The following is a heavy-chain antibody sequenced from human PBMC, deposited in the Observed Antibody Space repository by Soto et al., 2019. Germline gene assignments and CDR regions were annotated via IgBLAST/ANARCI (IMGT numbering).Heavy chain of an antibody. D-gene: IGHD2-15*01. V-gene: IGHV1-69*12. Sequence: QVQLVQSGAEVKKPGSSVKVSCKASGGTFSSYAISWVRQARGQWLEWMGGIIPSCGTSNYSQKFQGRGTNTADESTSTGYLELSSLRSEETAVYSCARGGPVLHDAFDIWGQGTMVTVSS. CDR1: GGTFSSYA. CDR2: IIPSCGTS. J-gene: IGHJ3*02. CDR3: ARGGPVLHDAFDI.